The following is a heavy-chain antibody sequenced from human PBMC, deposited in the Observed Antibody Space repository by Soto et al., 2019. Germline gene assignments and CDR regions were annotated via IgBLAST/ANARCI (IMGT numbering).Heavy chain of an antibody. D-gene: IGHD2-2*01. CDR3: ASGPQPLPAWACDWLDR. CDR1: GYTFTNYG. CDR2: ISVHNGNT. Sequence: ASVKVSCKASGYTFTNYGISWVRQAPGQGLEWMGWISVHNGNTNYAQKFQGRVSMTTDTSTNTAYMELGSLGPDDTAVYHCASGPQPLPAWACDWLDRWGQGTLVTVSS. J-gene: IGHJ5*02. V-gene: IGHV1-18*01.